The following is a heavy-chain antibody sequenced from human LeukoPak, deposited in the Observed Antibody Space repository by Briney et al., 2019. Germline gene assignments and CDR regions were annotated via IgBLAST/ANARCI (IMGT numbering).Heavy chain of an antibody. Sequence: SETLSLTCAVSGYSISSGFHWGWIRQPPGTGLEGVGRLYHSGSTYYNPSLKSRVTISVDTSKNQFSLKLSSVTAADTAVYYCARQGPYCAGDCSNYFDFWGQGTLVTVSS. CDR2: LYHSGST. V-gene: IGHV4-38-2*01. CDR3: ARQGPYCAGDCSNYFDF. D-gene: IGHD2-21*01. J-gene: IGHJ4*02. CDR1: GYSISSGFH.